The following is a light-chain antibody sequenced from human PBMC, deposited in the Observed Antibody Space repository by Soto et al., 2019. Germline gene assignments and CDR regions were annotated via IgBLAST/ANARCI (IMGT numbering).Light chain of an antibody. CDR2: KAS. V-gene: IGKV1-5*03. Sequence: DLQMTQSPTSPAASVGDRVNITCRASQSISSWLAWYQQKPGKAPNLLIHKASHLESGVPSRFSGSGSGTEFTLTISSLQPGDFATYYCQHYNSYPWTFGQGTKVDI. J-gene: IGKJ1*01. CDR1: QSISSW. CDR3: QHYNSYPWT.